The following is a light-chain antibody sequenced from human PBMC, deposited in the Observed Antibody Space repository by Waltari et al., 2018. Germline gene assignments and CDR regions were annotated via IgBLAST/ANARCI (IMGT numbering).Light chain of an antibody. CDR2: EVS. J-gene: IGLJ2*01. CDR3: CSYAGSSTPVV. V-gene: IGLV2-23*02. Sequence: QSALTQPASVSGSPGQSIAISGTGTSSDVGGYDLVSWYQQHPGKTPKLLIFEVSERPSGVSNRFSGSKSGNTASLTISGLQPEDEADYYCCSYAGSSTPVVFGGGTKLTVL. CDR1: SSDVGGYDL.